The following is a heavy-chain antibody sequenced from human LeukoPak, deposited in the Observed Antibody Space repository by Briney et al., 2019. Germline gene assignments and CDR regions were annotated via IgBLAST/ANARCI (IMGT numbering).Heavy chain of an antibody. D-gene: IGHD3-10*01. Sequence: SETLSLTCAVYGGSFSGYYWSWIRQPPGKGLEWVGEINHSGSTNYSASLKSRVTISVDTPKNQFSLKLSSVTAADTAVYYCARDAFGEKEYWGQGTRVTV. CDR1: GGSFSGYY. V-gene: IGHV4-34*01. CDR3: ARDAFGEKEY. CDR2: INHSGST. J-gene: IGHJ4*02.